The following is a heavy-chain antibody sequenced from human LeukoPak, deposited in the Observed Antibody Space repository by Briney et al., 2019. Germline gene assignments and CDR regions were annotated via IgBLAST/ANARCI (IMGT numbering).Heavy chain of an antibody. CDR2: IRYDGSSK. CDR1: GFTFSNYV. V-gene: IGHV3-30*02. D-gene: IGHD4-17*01. CDR3: ARYSGNYGLDY. J-gene: IGHJ4*02. Sequence: GGSLRLSCAASGFTFSNYVIHWVRQPPGKGLEWVSLIRYDGSSKYYADSVWGRFTISRDNSKNTLYLQINSLRAEDTAVYYCARYSGNYGLDYWGQGTLVTVSS.